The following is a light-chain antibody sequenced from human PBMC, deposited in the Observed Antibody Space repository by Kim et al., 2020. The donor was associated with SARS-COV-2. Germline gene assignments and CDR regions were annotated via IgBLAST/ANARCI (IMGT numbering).Light chain of an antibody. J-gene: IGLJ2*01. Sequence: QRVTISCTGSSSNLGAGYDVHWYQRVPGTVPRLLIYGNIKRPSGIPDRFSASKSGSSASLAITGLHAEDEAEYFCQSYDTSLRGSVFGGGTQLTVL. CDR3: QSYDTSLRGSV. CDR1: SSNLGAGYD. V-gene: IGLV1-40*01. CDR2: GNI.